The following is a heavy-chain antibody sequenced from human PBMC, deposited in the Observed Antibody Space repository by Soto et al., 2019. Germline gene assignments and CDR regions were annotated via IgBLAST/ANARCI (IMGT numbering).Heavy chain of an antibody. CDR3: ARAPIRIAVAGTGYYYYGMDV. CDR1: GGTFSSYA. J-gene: IGHJ6*02. Sequence: SVKVSCKASGGTFSSYAISWARQAPGQGLEWMGGIIPIFGTANYAQKFQGRVTITADESTSTAYMELSSLRSEDTAVYYCARAPIRIAVAGTGYYYYGMDVWGQGTTVTVPS. CDR2: IIPIFGTA. V-gene: IGHV1-69*13. D-gene: IGHD6-19*01.